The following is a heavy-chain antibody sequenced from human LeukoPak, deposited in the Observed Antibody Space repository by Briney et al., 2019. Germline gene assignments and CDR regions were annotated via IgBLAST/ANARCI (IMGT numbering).Heavy chain of an antibody. CDR1: GFTFGDYA. D-gene: IGHD2-2*01. V-gene: IGHV3-30*02. CDR3: AKVRYQLLIDY. J-gene: IGHJ4*02. CDR2: IRYDGSYK. Sequence: GGSLRLSCTASGFTFGDYAMSWVRQAPGKGLEWVAFIRYDGSYKYYADSVKGRFTISRDNSKNTLYLQMNSLRADDTAVYYCAKVRYQLLIDYWGQGTLVTVSS.